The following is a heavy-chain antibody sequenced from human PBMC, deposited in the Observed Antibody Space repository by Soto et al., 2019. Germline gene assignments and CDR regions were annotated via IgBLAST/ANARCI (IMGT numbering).Heavy chain of an antibody. CDR3: AHAYGGRSLY. J-gene: IGHJ4*02. V-gene: IGHV2-5*02. D-gene: IGHD1-26*01. CDR2: IYWDDSK. Sequence: QITLKESGPTLVKPTQTRTLTCTFSGFSLTTDRVGVGWIRQHPGEALEWLAVIYWDDSKTYRPSLESRLTITKDTSKNPVALTMTNMDSLDTATYYCAHAYGGRSLYWGQGTLVTVSS. CDR1: GFSLTTDRVG.